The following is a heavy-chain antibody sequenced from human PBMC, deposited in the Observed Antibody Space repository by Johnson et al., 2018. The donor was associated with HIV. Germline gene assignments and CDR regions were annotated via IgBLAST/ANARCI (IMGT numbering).Heavy chain of an antibody. CDR2: ISWNSINI. CDR1: GFSFEDYA. CDR3: AREGGIAAAGTDAFDI. Sequence: VQLVESGGGLVQPGRSLRLSCTASGFSFEDYAMHWVRQAPGKGLEWVSGISWNSINIDYADSVKGRFAISRDNAKNCLYLQMNSLRAEDTAVYYCAREGGIAAAGTDAFDIWGQGTMVTVSS. J-gene: IGHJ3*02. V-gene: IGHV3-9*01. D-gene: IGHD6-13*01.